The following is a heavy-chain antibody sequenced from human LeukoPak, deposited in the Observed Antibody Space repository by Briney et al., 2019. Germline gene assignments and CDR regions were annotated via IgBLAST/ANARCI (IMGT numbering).Heavy chain of an antibody. Sequence: ASVKVSCKASGYTYTSYGLSWVRQAPGQGLEGMGWISAYNGNTNYAQKLQGRVTMTTDTSTSTAYMELRSLRSDDTAVYYCARGLTFGELSDWFDPWGQGTLVTVSS. V-gene: IGHV1-18*04. CDR2: ISAYNGNT. CDR3: ARGLTFGELSDWFDP. D-gene: IGHD3-10*01. CDR1: GYTYTSYG. J-gene: IGHJ5*02.